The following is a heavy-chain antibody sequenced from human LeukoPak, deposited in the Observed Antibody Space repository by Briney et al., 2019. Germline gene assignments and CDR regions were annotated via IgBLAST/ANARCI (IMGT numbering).Heavy chain of an antibody. V-gene: IGHV3-7*01. CDR2: IKQDGSEK. CDR3: ARDLYSSSWDARDWFDP. D-gene: IGHD6-13*01. Sequence: GGSLRLSCAASGFTFSRYGMHWVRQAPGKWLEWVANIKQDGSEKYYVDSVKGRFTIPRDNAKNSLYLQMNSLRAEDTAVYYCARDLYSSSWDARDWFDPWGQGTLVTVSS. CDR1: GFTFSRYG. J-gene: IGHJ5*02.